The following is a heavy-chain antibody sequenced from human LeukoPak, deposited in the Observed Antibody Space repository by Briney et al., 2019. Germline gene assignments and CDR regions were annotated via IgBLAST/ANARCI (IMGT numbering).Heavy chain of an antibody. CDR3: AKSSRGYSSGREYYFDY. D-gene: IGHD6-6*01. CDR2: ISGSGGST. V-gene: IGHV3-23*01. CDR1: GFTFSDYY. J-gene: IGHJ4*02. Sequence: PGGSLRLSCAASGFTFSDYYMSWIRQAPGKGLEWVSAISGSGGSTYYADSVKGRFTISRDNSKNTLYLQMSSLRAEDTAVYYCAKSSRGYSSGREYYFDYWGQGTLVTVSS.